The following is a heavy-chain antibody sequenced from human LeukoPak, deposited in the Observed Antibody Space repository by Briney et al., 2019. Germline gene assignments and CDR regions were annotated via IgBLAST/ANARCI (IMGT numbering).Heavy chain of an antibody. D-gene: IGHD3-22*01. J-gene: IGHJ3*02. V-gene: IGHV3-74*01. CDR1: GLTFSSYW. Sequence: GGSLRLSCAASGLTFSSYWMYWVRQAPGKGLVWVSRINGDGTSTTYADSVKGRLTISRDNAKNTLYLQMNNLRAEDTAVYYCARWVTYYYDSSGYQYDAFDIWGQGTMVTVSS. CDR2: INGDGTST. CDR3: ARWVTYYYDSSGYQYDAFDI.